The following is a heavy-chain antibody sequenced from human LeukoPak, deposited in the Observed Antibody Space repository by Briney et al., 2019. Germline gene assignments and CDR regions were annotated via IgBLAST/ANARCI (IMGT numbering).Heavy chain of an antibody. D-gene: IGHD5-18*01. J-gene: IGHJ4*02. CDR3: ARIRGYSYSLDY. V-gene: IGHV3-11*06. CDR1: RFTFSDYY. Sequence: GGSLRLSCAASRFTFSDYYMSWIRQAPGKGLEWVSHTSSSSYTNYADSVKGRFTISRDNAKSSLYLQMNSLRAEDTAVYYCARIRGYSYSLDYWGQGTLVTVSS. CDR2: TSSSSYT.